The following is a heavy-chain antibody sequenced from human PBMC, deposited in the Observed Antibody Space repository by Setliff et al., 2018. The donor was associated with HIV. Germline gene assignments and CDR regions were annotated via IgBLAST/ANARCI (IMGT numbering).Heavy chain of an antibody. Sequence: SETLSLTCAVYGGSFSGYYWSWIRQPPGKGLEWIGEINQSGSTNYNPSLKSRVTISVDTSKNQFSLKLSSVTAADTAVYYCARQQWGYSYGSLVLLYGMDVWGQGTTFTVSS. CDR3: ARQQWGYSYGSLVLLYGMDV. CDR1: GGSFSGYY. V-gene: IGHV4-34*01. J-gene: IGHJ6*02. D-gene: IGHD5-18*01. CDR2: INQSGST.